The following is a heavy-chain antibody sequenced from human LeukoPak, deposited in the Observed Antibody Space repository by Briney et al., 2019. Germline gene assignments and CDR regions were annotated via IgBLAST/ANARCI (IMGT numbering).Heavy chain of an antibody. CDR3: ARDEYSYGSRTHPYFFDY. D-gene: IGHD5-18*01. V-gene: IGHV3-53*01. CDR2: ISNDGGT. J-gene: IGHJ4*02. CDR1: GFTVSSFY. Sequence: GGSLRLSCAASGFTVSSFYMSWVRQAPGKGLGSVSVISNDGGTYYADSVKGRFTISRDNAKNSLYLQMNSLRAEDTALYYCARDEYSYGSRTHPYFFDYWGQGTLVTVSS.